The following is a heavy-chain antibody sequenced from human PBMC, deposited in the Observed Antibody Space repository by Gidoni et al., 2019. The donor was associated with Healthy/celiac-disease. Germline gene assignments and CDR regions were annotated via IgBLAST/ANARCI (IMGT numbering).Heavy chain of an antibody. Sequence: QVQLVESGGGVVQPGRSLRLSCAASGFTFSSYAMHWVRQAPGTGLEGVSVITYNGSNKYYASYVKGRFTIFRDNSKNTLYLQMNCLRAEDTAVYYFARGAYYYGSGGSGDYGGQGTLVTVSS. CDR1: GFTFSSYA. D-gene: IGHD3-10*01. V-gene: IGHV3-30-3*01. CDR3: ARGAYYYGSGGSGDY. J-gene: IGHJ4*02. CDR2: ITYNGSNK.